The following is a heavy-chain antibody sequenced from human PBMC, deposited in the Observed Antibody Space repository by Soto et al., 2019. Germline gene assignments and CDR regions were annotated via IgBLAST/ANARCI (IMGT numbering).Heavy chain of an antibody. V-gene: IGHV4-31*11. CDR3: ARHPATYCSSTSCYYYYYYMDV. CDR1: GGSISNGGYY. CDR2: IYFSGST. D-gene: IGHD2-2*01. J-gene: IGHJ6*03. Sequence: SETLSLTCAVSGGSISNGGYYWSWIRQHPGKGLEWIGSIYFSGSTYHNPSLKSRVTISVDTSKNQFSLKLSSVTAADTAVYYCARHPATYCSSTSCYYYYYYMDVWGKGTTVTVSS.